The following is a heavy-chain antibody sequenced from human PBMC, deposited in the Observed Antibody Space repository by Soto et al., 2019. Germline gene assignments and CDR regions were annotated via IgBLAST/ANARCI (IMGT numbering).Heavy chain of an antibody. V-gene: IGHV3-7*03. D-gene: IGHD1-1*01. CDR2: ISRRGTST. Sequence: PXVSLRLSCVGSGFRFTDYPQNGVRQAPGQGLEWVANISRRGTSTNYVDSVRGRFSTSRDNTRNSFYLNMDSLRVGDRATYYCVRGTPTPGLDIWGRGTTVTVSS. CDR1: GFRFTDYP. CDR3: VRGTPTPGLDI. J-gene: IGHJ6*02.